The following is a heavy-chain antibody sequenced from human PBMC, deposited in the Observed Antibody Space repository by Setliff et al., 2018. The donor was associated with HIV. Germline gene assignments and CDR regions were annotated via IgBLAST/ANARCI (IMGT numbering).Heavy chain of an antibody. CDR3: TTLVGANPWHDAFDI. D-gene: IGHD1-26*01. Sequence: GGSLRLSCAASGFTFSDHYMDWVRQAPGKGLEWVGRTTNKADSYNTNYAASVKGRFTIARDDSKKSLHLQMNSLKIEDTAVYYCTTLVGANPWHDAFDIWGHGTMVTVSS. V-gene: IGHV3-72*01. CDR2: TTNKADSYNT. J-gene: IGHJ3*02. CDR1: GFTFSDHY.